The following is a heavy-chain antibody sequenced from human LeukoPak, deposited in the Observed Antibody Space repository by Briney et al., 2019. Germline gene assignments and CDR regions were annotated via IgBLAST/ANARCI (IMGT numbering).Heavy chain of an antibody. V-gene: IGHV4-34*01. CDR3: VRGYSRVLIDY. CDR1: GVSLNNYY. Sequence: SETLSLTCAVDGVSLNNYYWSWIRQPPGKGLEWIGEIQQSTRSNYNPSLTSRATISADTSKKHLFLKLTSVTAADTAVYYCVRGYSRVLIDYWGQGTLVTVSS. CDR2: IQQSTRS. J-gene: IGHJ4*02. D-gene: IGHD6-25*01.